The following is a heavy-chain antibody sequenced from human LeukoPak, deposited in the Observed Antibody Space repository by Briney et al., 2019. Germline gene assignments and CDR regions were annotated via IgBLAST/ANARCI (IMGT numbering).Heavy chain of an antibody. CDR1: GFTFSSYA. V-gene: IGHV3-23*01. CDR3: ARVWVLWFGELFLGGPFDY. CDR2: ISGSGGST. D-gene: IGHD3-10*01. Sequence: GGSLRLSCAASGFTFSSYAMSWVRQAPGKGLEWVSAISGSGGSTYYADSVKGRFTISRDNSKNTLYLQMNSLRAEDTAVYYCARVWVLWFGELFLGGPFDYWGQGTLVTVSS. J-gene: IGHJ4*02.